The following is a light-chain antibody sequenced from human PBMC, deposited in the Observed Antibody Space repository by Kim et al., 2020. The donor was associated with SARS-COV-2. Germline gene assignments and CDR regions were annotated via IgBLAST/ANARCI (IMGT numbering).Light chain of an antibody. CDR3: NSRDSSGNHLSV. CDR1: SLRSYY. J-gene: IGLJ2*01. CDR2: GKN. Sequence: LGQTVSITCQGDSLRSYYASWYQQKPGQAPVLVIYGKNNRPSGIPDRFSGSSSGNTASLTITGAQAEDEADYYCNSRDSSGNHLSVFGGGTQLTVL. V-gene: IGLV3-19*01.